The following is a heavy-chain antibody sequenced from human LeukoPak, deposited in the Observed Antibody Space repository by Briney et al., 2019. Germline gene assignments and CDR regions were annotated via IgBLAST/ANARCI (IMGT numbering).Heavy chain of an antibody. CDR3: ARGRESVVVAATAYNWFDP. J-gene: IGHJ5*02. V-gene: IGHV1-69*13. Sequence: SVKVSCKASGYTFTSYGISWVRQAPGQGLEWMGGIIPIFGTANYAQKFRGRVTITADESTSTAYMELSSLRSEDTAVYYCARGRESVVVAATAYNWFDPWGQGTLVTVSS. CDR2: IIPIFGTA. CDR1: GYTFTSYG. D-gene: IGHD2-15*01.